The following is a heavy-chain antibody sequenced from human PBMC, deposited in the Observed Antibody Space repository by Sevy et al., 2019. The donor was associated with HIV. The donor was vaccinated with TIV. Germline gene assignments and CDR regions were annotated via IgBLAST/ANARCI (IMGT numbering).Heavy chain of an antibody. V-gene: IGHV4-59*02. Sequence: SETLSLTCTVSGGSVTTGYWSWIRQPPGKGPEWIGYVYDIGRTAYGRSLKSRVTISLDTTKNQFSLQLNSITAADTAVYYCARVRDYGSGSFSPWFGPWGQGTLVTVSS. CDR2: VYDIGRT. J-gene: IGHJ5*02. D-gene: IGHD3-10*01. CDR3: ARVRDYGSGSFSPWFGP. CDR1: GGSVTTGY.